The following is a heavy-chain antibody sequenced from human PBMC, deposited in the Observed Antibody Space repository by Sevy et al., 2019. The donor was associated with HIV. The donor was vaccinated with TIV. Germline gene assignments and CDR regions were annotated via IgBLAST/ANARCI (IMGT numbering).Heavy chain of an antibody. CDR2: IYYSGST. CDR1: GGSISSGDYY. CDR3: ARGLDSGSYYPFDY. D-gene: IGHD1-26*01. V-gene: IGHV4-30-4*01. Sequence: SETLSLTCTVSGGSISSGDYYWSWMRQPPGKGLEWIGYIYYSGSTYYNPSLKSRVTISVDTSKNQFSLKLSSVTAADTAVYYCARGLDSGSYYPFDYWGQGTLVTVSS. J-gene: IGHJ4*02.